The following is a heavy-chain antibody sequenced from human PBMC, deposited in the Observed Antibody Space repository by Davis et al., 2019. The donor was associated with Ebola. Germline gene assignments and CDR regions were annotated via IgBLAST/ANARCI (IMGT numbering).Heavy chain of an antibody. CDR1: GFTFSSYG. CDR3: ARSAIVVVPAAIRGWGTFDY. V-gene: IGHV3-33*08. D-gene: IGHD2-2*01. Sequence: PGGSLRLSCAASGFTFSSYGMHWVRQAPGKGLEWVAVIWYDGSNKYYADSVKGRFTISRDNSKNTLYLQMNSLRAEDTAVYYCARSAIVVVPAAIRGWGTFDYWGQGTLVTVSS. J-gene: IGHJ4*02. CDR2: IWYDGSNK.